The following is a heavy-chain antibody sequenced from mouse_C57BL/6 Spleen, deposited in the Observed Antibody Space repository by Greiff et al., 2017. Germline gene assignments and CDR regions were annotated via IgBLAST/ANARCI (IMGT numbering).Heavy chain of an antibody. CDR3: ARGDGNLFAY. J-gene: IGHJ3*01. V-gene: IGHV1-81*01. Sequence: QVHVKQSGAELARPGASVKLSCKASGYTFTSYGISWVKQRTGQGLEWIGEIYPRSGNTYYNEKFKGKATLTADKSSSTAYMELRSLTSEDSAVYFCARGDGNLFAYWGQGTLVTVSA. CDR1: GYTFTSYG. D-gene: IGHD2-1*01. CDR2: IYPRSGNT.